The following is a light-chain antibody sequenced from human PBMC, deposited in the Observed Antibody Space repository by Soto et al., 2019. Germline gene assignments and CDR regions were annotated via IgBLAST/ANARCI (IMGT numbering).Light chain of an antibody. V-gene: IGKV3-20*01. J-gene: IGKJ4*01. CDR1: QSVSSNY. CDR2: GTS. Sequence: EIVLTQSPGTLSLSPGERATLSCRASQSVSSNYLAWYQQKPGQAPRLLIYGTSSRATGIPDRFSGSGSGTDFTLTVSRLEPEDFAVYYCQLYSSSPTFGGGTKVEMK. CDR3: QLYSSSPT.